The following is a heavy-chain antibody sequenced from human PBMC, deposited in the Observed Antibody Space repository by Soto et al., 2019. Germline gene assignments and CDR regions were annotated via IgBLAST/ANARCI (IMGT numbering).Heavy chain of an antibody. J-gene: IGHJ5*02. CDR3: LLEWLNWLDP. CDR2: IEQDGSEK. Sequence: PGGSLRLSCAASGFTFSSYWMSWVRQAPGKGLEWVANIEQDGSEKYYVDSVKGRFTISRDNAKNSLYLQMNSLRAEGTAVYYCLLEWLNWLDPWGQGTLVTVSS. V-gene: IGHV3-7*01. CDR1: GFTFSSYW. D-gene: IGHD3-3*01.